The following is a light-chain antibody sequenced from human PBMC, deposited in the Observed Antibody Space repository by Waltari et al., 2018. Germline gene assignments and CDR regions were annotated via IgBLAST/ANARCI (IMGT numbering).Light chain of an antibody. Sequence: QSALTQPASVSGSPGQSITTSCTGTSSDLGDHNNVLWYQQHPGKAPKVMIYDVSNRPSGVSSRFSGSKSGNTASLTISGLQAEDDADYYCSSYTSINTLAVVFGGGTRLTVL. J-gene: IGLJ2*01. CDR1: SSDLGDHNN. V-gene: IGLV2-14*03. CDR3: SSYTSINTLAVV. CDR2: DVS.